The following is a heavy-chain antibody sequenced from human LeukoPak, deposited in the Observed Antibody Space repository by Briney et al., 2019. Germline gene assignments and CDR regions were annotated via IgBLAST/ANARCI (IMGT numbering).Heavy chain of an antibody. CDR3: ARDDSWVVPAAMIDY. J-gene: IGHJ4*02. Sequence: GGSLRLSCAASGFTFSSYAMSWVRQAPGKGLEWVSAISGSGGSTYYADSVKGRFTISRDNSKNTLYLQMNSLRAEDTAVYYCARDDSWVVPAAMIDYWGQGTLVTVSS. CDR2: ISGSGGST. V-gene: IGHV3-23*01. CDR1: GFTFSSYA. D-gene: IGHD2-2*01.